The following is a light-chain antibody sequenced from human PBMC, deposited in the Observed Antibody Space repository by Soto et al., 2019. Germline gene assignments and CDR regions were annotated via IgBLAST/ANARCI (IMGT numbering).Light chain of an antibody. Sequence: EIVLTQFPATLSLSPGERATLSCRASQSVSSSLAWYQQKPGQAPRLLMYDASNRATGIPARFTGSGSGTDFTLTSSSLEPEDFAVYYCQQRSNWPPGTITFGQGTRLEIK. CDR1: QSVSSS. CDR2: DAS. CDR3: QQRSNWPPGTIT. V-gene: IGKV3-11*01. J-gene: IGKJ5*01.